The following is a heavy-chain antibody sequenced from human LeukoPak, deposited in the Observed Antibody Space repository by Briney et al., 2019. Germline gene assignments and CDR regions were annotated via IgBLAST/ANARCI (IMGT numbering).Heavy chain of an antibody. CDR2: INWNGGST. CDR3: ARDTLYYYDRSGYPNDDAFDI. D-gene: IGHD3-22*01. CDR1: GFTFDDYG. J-gene: IGHJ3*02. V-gene: IGHV3-20*04. Sequence: GGSLRLSCAASGFTFDDYGMSWVRQAPGKGLEWVSGINWNGGSTGYADSAKGRFTISRDNAKNSLYLQMNSLRAEDTALYYCARDTLYYYDRSGYPNDDAFDILGQGTMVTVSS.